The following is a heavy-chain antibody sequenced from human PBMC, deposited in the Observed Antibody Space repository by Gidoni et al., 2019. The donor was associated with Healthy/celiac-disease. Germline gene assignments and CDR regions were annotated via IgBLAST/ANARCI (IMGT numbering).Heavy chain of an antibody. CDR2: ISYDGSNK. CDR1: GFTFSSYA. V-gene: IGHV3-30-3*01. CDR3: ARDGIVVVPAAMFYYYYYMDV. D-gene: IGHD2-2*01. Sequence: QVQLVESGGGVVQPGRSLRPSCAAAGFTFSSYAMHWVRQAPGKGLEWVAVISYDGSNKYYADAVKGRFTISRDNSKNTLYLQMNSLRAEDTAVYYCARDGIVVVPAAMFYYYYYMDVWGKGTTVTVSS. J-gene: IGHJ6*03.